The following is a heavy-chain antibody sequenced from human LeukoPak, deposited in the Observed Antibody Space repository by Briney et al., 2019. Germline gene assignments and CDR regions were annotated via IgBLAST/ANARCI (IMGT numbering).Heavy chain of an antibody. CDR2: ISSSSSYI. CDR3: AREAGMAFDP. Sequence: GGSLRLSCAASGFTFSSYSMNWVRQAPGKGLEWVSSISSSSSYIYYADSVKGRFTISRDNAKNSLYLQMSSLRAEDTAVYYCAREAGMAFDPWGQGTLVTVSS. D-gene: IGHD2-8*01. CDR1: GFTFSSYS. J-gene: IGHJ5*02. V-gene: IGHV3-21*01.